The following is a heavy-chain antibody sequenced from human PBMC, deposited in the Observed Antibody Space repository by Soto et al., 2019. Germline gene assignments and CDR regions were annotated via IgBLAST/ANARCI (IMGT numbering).Heavy chain of an antibody. CDR3: AKGEGYCGTSGCFGYFAY. J-gene: IGHJ4*02. D-gene: IGHD2-2*01. CDR1: GFTFSGHT. V-gene: IGHV3-23*01. CDR2: VMGGGGGT. Sequence: EVQLLESGGGLVQPGGTLRLSCAASGFTFSGHTMSWVRQGPGKGLEWVSGVMGGGGGTYYADSVKVRFTISRDNSKNTLYLQMDSLRAEDTAVYYCAKGEGYCGTSGCFGYFAYWGQGTLVTVSS.